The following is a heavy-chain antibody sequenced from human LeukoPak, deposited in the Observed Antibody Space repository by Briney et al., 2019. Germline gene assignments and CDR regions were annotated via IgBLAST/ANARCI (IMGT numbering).Heavy chain of an antibody. D-gene: IGHD5-24*01. CDR2: ISSSSSTI. CDR3: ASSSTRRDGYNVGAFDI. J-gene: IGHJ3*02. CDR1: GFTFSSYS. V-gene: IGHV3-48*01. Sequence: GGSLRLSCAASGFTFSSYSMNWVRQAPGKGLEWVSYISSSSSTIYYADSVKGRFTISRDNAKNSLYLQMNSLRAEDTAVYYCASSSTRRDGYNVGAFDIWGQGTMVTVSS.